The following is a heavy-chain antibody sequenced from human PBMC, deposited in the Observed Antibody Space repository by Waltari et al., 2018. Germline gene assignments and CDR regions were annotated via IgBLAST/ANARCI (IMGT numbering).Heavy chain of an antibody. Sequence: QVQFQQWGAGLLKPSETLSLTCVVHTVSFSGHFWSWLLLTPGKGLEWIGEINDSGFTNYNPSLESRVTLSVDKSKIHFSLNLTSVTAADTSVYYCARSRLWRGLDAFDLWGQGTVVTVSS. V-gene: IGHV4-34*01. CDR2: INDSGFT. D-gene: IGHD3-10*01. J-gene: IGHJ3*01. CDR1: TVSFSGHF. CDR3: ARSRLWRGLDAFDL.